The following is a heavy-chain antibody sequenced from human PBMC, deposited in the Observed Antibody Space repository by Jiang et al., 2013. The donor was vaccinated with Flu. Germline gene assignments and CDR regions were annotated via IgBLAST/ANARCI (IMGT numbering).Heavy chain of an antibody. J-gene: IGHJ4*02. Sequence: SGAEVKKPGASVKVSCKASGYTFNDYYMHWVRQAPGQGLEWMGWINPNSGGTKYAQKFQGRVTMTKDTSISTAYMEVSRLRYDDTAVYYCARDGDYDSSGHQVPTDYWGQGTLVTVSS. CDR2: INPNSGGT. D-gene: IGHD3-22*01. V-gene: IGHV1-2*02. CDR1: GYTFNDYY. CDR3: ARDGDYDSSGHQVPTDY.